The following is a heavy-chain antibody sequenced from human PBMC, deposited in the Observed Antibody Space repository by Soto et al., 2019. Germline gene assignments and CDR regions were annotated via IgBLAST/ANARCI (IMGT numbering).Heavy chain of an antibody. CDR2: INHSGST. D-gene: IGHD6-19*01. V-gene: IGHV4-34*01. J-gene: IGHJ4*02. CDR1: GGSFSGYY. CDR3: ARERDSLLAASYCFDY. Sequence: SETLSLTCAVYGGSFSGYYWSWIRQPPGKGLEWIGEINHSGSTNYNPSLKSRVTISVDTSKNQFSLKLSSVTAADTAVYYCARERDSLLAASYCFDYWGQGTVVTVS.